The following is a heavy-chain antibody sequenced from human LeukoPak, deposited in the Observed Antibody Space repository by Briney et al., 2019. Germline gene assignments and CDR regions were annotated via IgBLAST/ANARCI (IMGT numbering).Heavy chain of an antibody. CDR1: GFTFSSYW. Sequence: GGSLRLSCAASGFTFSSYWMHWVRQAPGKGLVWVSRINSDGSSTSYANSVKGRFTISRDNAKNTLYLQMNSLRAEDTAVYYCARFNGDYPGDCWGQGTLVTVSS. V-gene: IGHV3-74*01. CDR2: INSDGSST. J-gene: IGHJ4*02. D-gene: IGHD4-17*01. CDR3: ARFNGDYPGDC.